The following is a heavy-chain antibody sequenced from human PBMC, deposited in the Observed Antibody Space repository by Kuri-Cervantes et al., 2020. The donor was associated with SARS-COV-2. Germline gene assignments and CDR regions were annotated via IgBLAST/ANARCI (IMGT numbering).Heavy chain of an antibody. V-gene: IGHV3-74*01. CDR3: ASFGSGWYDDAFDI. CDR2: TNTDWSST. CDR1: GFTFSNYW. J-gene: IGHJ3*02. D-gene: IGHD6-19*01. Sequence: GGSLRLSCAASGFTFSNYWMHWVRQAPGKGLVWVSRTNTDWSSTSYADSVKGRFTISRDNAKSTLYLQMNSLRAEDTAVYYCASFGSGWYDDAFDIWGQGTMVTVSS.